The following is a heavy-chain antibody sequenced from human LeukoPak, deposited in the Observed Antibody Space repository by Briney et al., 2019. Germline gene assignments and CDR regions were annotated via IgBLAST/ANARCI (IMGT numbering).Heavy chain of an antibody. CDR3: ARQGAYSSAIGMGY. Sequence: ASVNDSCMASRYTFNNYYMYWVRQAPGQGLEWMGMINPSGGGTSYAQKFQGRVTMTRDTSTRTVYMEVSSLKPEDTAVYYCARQGAYSSAIGMGYWGQGTLVTVSS. CDR1: RYTFNNYY. J-gene: IGHJ4*02. CDR2: INPSGGGT. D-gene: IGHD6-19*01. V-gene: IGHV1-46*02.